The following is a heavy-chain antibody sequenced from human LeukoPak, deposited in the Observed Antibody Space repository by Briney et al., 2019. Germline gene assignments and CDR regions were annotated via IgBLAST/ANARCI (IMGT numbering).Heavy chain of an antibody. CDR3: ARVDTGVIRGIRFHY. Sequence: SETLSLTCAVSGASISSGYWWGWVRQPPGKGLEWIGEIYHSGSTNHNPSLKSRVTISVDKSKSQFSLNLSSVTAADTAVYYCARVDTGVIRGIRFHYWGQGTLVTVSS. CDR2: IYHSGST. J-gene: IGHJ4*02. CDR1: GASISSGYW. D-gene: IGHD3-10*01. V-gene: IGHV4-4*02.